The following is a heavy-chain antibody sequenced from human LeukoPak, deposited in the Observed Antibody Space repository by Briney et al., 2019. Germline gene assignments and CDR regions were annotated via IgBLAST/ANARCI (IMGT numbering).Heavy chain of an antibody. CDR1: GYTFTSYD. J-gene: IGHJ6*03. V-gene: IGHV1-8*01. Sequence: ASVKVSCKAPGYTFTSYDINWVRQATGQGLEWMGWMNPNSGNTGYAQKFQGRVTMTRNTSISTAYMELSSLRSEDTAVYYCARESGYYDFWSGYYYYYMDVWGKGTTVTVSS. D-gene: IGHD3-3*01. CDR2: MNPNSGNT. CDR3: ARESGYYDFWSGYYYYYMDV.